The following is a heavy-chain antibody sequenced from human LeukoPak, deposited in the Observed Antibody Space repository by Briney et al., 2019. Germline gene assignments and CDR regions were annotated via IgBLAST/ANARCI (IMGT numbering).Heavy chain of an antibody. J-gene: IGHJ3*02. D-gene: IGHD4-23*01. V-gene: IGHV4-39*01. CDR3: ASAPRPGATVVTPKSAFDI. CDR2: VYYSGST. Sequence: SETLSLTCTVPGGSISSSSYYWGWIRQPPRKGLEWLGCVYYSGSTYYTPSLKSAVTISVDTSKNHFSLKLRSVTAADTAVYYCASAPRPGATVVTPKSAFDIWGQGTMVTVSS. CDR1: GGSISSSSYY.